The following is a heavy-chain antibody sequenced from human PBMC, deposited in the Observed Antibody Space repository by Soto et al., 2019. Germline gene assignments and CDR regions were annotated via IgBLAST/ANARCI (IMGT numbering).Heavy chain of an antibody. D-gene: IGHD6-19*01. J-gene: IGHJ4*02. V-gene: IGHV3-48*03. Sequence: EVQLVESGGGLVQPGGSLRLSCAASGFTFSSYEMNWVRQAPGKGLEWVSYISSSAYSIYYADSVKGRFTISRDNAKNSLYLQMNSLRAEDTAVYYCARDGGIAVAGFAYWGQGTLVTVSS. CDR2: ISSSAYSI. CDR1: GFTFSSYE. CDR3: ARDGGIAVAGFAY.